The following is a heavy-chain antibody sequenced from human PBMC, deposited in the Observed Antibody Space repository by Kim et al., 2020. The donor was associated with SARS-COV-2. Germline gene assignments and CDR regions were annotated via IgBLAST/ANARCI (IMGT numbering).Heavy chain of an antibody. CDR1: GYTFTSYY. CDR2: INPSGGST. CDR3: ARGKRPGGGYSGYDRYYFDY. V-gene: IGHV1-46*01. Sequence: ASVKVSCKASGYTFTSYYMHWVRQAPGQGLEWMGIINPSGGSTSYAQKFQGRVTMTRDTSTSTVYMELSSLRSEDTAVYYCARGKRPGGGYSGYDRYYFDYWGQGTLVTVSS. D-gene: IGHD5-12*01. J-gene: IGHJ4*02.